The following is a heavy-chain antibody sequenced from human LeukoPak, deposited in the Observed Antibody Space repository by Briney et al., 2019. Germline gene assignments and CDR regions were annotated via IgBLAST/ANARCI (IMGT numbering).Heavy chain of an antibody. V-gene: IGHV4-34*01. CDR2: INHSGST. Sequence: SETLSLTCAVYGGSFSGYYWSWIRQPPGKGLEWIGEINHSGSTNYNPSPKSRVTISVDTSKNQSSLKLSSVTAADTAVYYCARDRFRTSWFDPWGQGTLVTVSS. CDR1: GGSFSGYY. J-gene: IGHJ5*02. CDR3: ARDRFRTSWFDP. D-gene: IGHD3/OR15-3a*01.